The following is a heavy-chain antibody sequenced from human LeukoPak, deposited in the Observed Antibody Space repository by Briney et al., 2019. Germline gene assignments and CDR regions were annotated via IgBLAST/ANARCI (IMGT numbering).Heavy chain of an antibody. Sequence: GSLRLSCAASGFTFSSYAMSWVRQAPGKGLEWVSGISGSGGSRYYADSVKGRFTISRDNSKNTLYLQMNSLRVEDTAVYYCAKVAPYSNYCYWGQGTLVTVSS. V-gene: IGHV3-23*01. CDR2: ISGSGGSR. CDR3: AKVAPYSNYCY. J-gene: IGHJ4*02. D-gene: IGHD4-11*01. CDR1: GFTFSSYA.